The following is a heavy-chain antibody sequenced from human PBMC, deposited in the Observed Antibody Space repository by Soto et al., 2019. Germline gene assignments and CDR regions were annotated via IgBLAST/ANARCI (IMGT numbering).Heavy chain of an antibody. D-gene: IGHD2-2*01. V-gene: IGHV1-3*01. Sequence: QVQLVQSGAEVKKPGASVKVSCKASGYTFTSYAMHWVRQAPGQRLEWMGWINAGNGNTKYSQKFQGRDTITRDTSASTAYMELSSLRSEDTAVYYCARDLIVVVPAARGGMDVWGQGTTVTVSS. CDR3: ARDLIVVVPAARGGMDV. CDR2: INAGNGNT. J-gene: IGHJ6*02. CDR1: GYTFTSYA.